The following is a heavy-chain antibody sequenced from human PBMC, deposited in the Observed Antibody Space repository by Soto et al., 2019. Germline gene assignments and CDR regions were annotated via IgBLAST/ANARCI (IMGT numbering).Heavy chain of an antibody. CDR3: ARSTGRRQALRYDFGLHV. CDR2: ISSSGGYT. Sequence: QVQLEESGGGLVEPGGSLRLSCAASGFRVSDNYMTWIRQAPGKGLEWVSYISSSGGYTNYADSVKGRFTISKDNAKNSLSLQMDSLRGEDTAVYFCARSTGRRQALRYDFGLHVRGQGTTVTVSS. CDR1: GFRVSDNY. V-gene: IGHV3-11*06. J-gene: IGHJ6*02.